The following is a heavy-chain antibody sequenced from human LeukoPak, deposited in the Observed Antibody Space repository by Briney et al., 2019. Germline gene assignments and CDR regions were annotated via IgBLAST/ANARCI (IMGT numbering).Heavy chain of an antibody. CDR2: IYYSGST. D-gene: IGHD2-21*02. V-gene: IGHV4-39*01. CDR1: GGSISSSSYS. Sequence: SETLSLTCTVSGGSISSSSYSWGWIRQPPGKGLELIGSIYYSGSTYYNPSLNTRVTISVDTSKNQFSLKLTPVTPAHTAVYFCARHSRDGSDWRTFFDYWGQGTLVSVSS. CDR3: ARHSRDGSDWRTFFDY. J-gene: IGHJ4*02.